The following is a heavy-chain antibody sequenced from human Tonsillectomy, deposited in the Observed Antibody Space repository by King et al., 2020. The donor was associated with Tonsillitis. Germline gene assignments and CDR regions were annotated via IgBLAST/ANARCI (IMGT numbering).Heavy chain of an antibody. Sequence: QLVESGPEVKKPGTSVKVSCTASGFTFTSSAMQWVRQARGQRLEWIGWIVVGGGNTNYAQKFQERVTITRDMSTSTAYMELSSLRSEDTAVYYCAAPGLGYCSGGSCYLGNGMDVWGQGTTVTVSS. J-gene: IGHJ6*02. CDR2: IVVGGGNT. V-gene: IGHV1-58*02. D-gene: IGHD2-15*01. CDR1: GFTFTSSA. CDR3: AAPGLGYCSGGSCYLGNGMDV.